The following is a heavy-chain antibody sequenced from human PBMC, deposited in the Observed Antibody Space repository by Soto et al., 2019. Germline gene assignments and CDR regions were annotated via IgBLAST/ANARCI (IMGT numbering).Heavy chain of an antibody. CDR1: GFTFSSYG. V-gene: IGHV3-30*18. D-gene: IGHD4-17*01. Sequence: PGGSLRLSCAASGFTFSSYGMHWVRQAPGKGLEWVAVISYDGSNKYYADSVKGRFTISRDNSKNTLYLQMNSLRAEDTAVYYCAKDHTVTTYYFDYWGQGTLVTVSS. CDR3: AKDHTVTTYYFDY. CDR2: ISYDGSNK. J-gene: IGHJ4*02.